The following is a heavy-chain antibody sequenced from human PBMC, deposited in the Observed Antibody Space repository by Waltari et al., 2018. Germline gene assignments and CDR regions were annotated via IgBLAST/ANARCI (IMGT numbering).Heavy chain of an antibody. D-gene: IGHD2-21*02. Sequence: QVQLVESGGGLVKPGGSLRLSCVASGFAFSGFHMNWVRQAPGKGLQWVSFIHTGGGYTNYAESVKGRFTSSRDDAKNSVYLQMNSLSADDTAVYFCARDLTAIRAFDYWGHGILVTVSS. J-gene: IGHJ4*01. V-gene: IGHV3-11*06. CDR1: GFAFSGFH. CDR2: IHTGGGYT. CDR3: ARDLTAIRAFDY.